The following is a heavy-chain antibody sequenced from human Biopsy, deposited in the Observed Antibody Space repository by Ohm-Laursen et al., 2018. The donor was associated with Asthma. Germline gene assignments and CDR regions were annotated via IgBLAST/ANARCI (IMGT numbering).Heavy chain of an antibody. CDR1: GGTLSNFA. D-gene: IGHD6-19*01. J-gene: IGHJ6*02. Sequence: ASVKVSCKAPGGTLSNFAISWVRQAPGQGLEWLGGLMTVFGTTKYAQKFQGRVTITADESTSTAYMEVTGLRSEDTAIYYCARCQVGYSSGWSLLLKKIYYSGMDVWGQGTAVTVSS. CDR3: ARCQVGYSSGWSLLLKKIYYSGMDV. V-gene: IGHV1-69*13. CDR2: LMTVFGTT.